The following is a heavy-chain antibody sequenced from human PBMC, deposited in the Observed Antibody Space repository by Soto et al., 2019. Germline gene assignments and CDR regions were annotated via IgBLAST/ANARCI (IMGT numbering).Heavy chain of an antibody. Sequence: SVMVSCKASGGTISSYAISWVRQAPGQGLEWMGGIIPIFGTANYAQKFQGRVTITADESTSTAYMELSSLRSEDTAVYYCARDRDYYDSGGYNYYYGMDVWGQGTTVTVSS. J-gene: IGHJ6*02. D-gene: IGHD3-22*01. V-gene: IGHV1-69*13. CDR2: IIPIFGTA. CDR3: ARDRDYYDSGGYNYYYGMDV. CDR1: GGTISSYA.